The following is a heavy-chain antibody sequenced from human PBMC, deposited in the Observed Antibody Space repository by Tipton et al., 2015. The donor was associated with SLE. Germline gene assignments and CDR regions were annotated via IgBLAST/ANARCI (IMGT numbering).Heavy chain of an antibody. CDR2: LYHRGRT. CDR3: ARDPYDSTWRNGWFDP. J-gene: IGHJ5*02. D-gene: IGHD6-13*01. V-gene: IGHV4-38-2*02. Sequence: TLSLTCAVSGYSITSGVYWGWIRQPPGKGLEWVGSLYHRGRTYYKPSLKSRVTISTDTSKNEIYLKLTSVTATDTAVYFCARDPYDSTWRNGWFDPWGQGTLVTVSS. CDR1: GYSITSGVY.